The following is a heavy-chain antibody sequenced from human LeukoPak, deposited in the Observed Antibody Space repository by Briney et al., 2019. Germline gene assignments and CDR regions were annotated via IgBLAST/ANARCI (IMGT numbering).Heavy chain of an antibody. Sequence: GAPGRLSCKASGYTFTSNYMHWVRQAPGQGLEWMGIIHPSGGNTNYAQKFQGRVAMTRDTSTSTVYMELSSLRSEDTAIYYCARDCSSTRCQGPVFDNWGQGTLVTVSS. CDR2: IHPSGGNT. J-gene: IGHJ4*02. CDR1: GYTFTSNY. CDR3: ARDCSSTRCQGPVFDN. D-gene: IGHD2-2*01. V-gene: IGHV1-46*01.